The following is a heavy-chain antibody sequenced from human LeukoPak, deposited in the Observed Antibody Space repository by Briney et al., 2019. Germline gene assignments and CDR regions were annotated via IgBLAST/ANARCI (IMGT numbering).Heavy chain of an antibody. Sequence: SETLSLTCAVSGYSISSGYYWGWIRRPPGKGLEWIGSIYHSGSTYYNPSLKSRVTISVDTSKNQFSLKLSSVTAADTAVYYCARDFVWGCSGGSCYPGYFDYWGQGTLVTVSS. CDR2: IYHSGST. CDR1: GYSISSGYY. D-gene: IGHD2-15*01. CDR3: ARDFVWGCSGGSCYPGYFDY. J-gene: IGHJ4*02. V-gene: IGHV4-38-2*02.